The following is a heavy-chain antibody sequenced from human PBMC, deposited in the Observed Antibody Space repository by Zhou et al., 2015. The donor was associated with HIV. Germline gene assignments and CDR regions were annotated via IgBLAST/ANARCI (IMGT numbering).Heavy chain of an antibody. Sequence: EEHLLESGGRLGTTGGVPSRLSCVASGFTFDDYAMSWVRQAPGKGLEWVSSITWNSGSIAYADSVKGRFTISRDNAKNSLYLQMHSLRAEDMALYYCAKAYSYGSAGYFDYWGQGTLVTVSS. CDR3: AKAYSYGSAGYFDY. V-gene: IGHV3-9*03. CDR2: ITWNSGSI. D-gene: IGHD5-18*01. CDR1: GFTFDDYA. J-gene: IGHJ4*02.